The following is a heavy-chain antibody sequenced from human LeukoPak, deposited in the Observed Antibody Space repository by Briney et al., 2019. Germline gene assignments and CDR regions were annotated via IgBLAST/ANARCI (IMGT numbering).Heavy chain of an antibody. CDR3: ARLLDNDISGDPDTFDV. V-gene: IGHV4-59*11. CDR1: GGSLSGHY. D-gene: IGHD3-22*01. Sequence: PSETLSLTCTVSGGSLSGHYWSWIRQPPGKRLEWIGYVPYTGRTKYNPSLQSRVTISIDTSKSQSSLKLTSVTSADTAVYSCARLLDNDISGDPDTFDVWGQGTTVIVSS. CDR2: VPYTGRT. J-gene: IGHJ3*01.